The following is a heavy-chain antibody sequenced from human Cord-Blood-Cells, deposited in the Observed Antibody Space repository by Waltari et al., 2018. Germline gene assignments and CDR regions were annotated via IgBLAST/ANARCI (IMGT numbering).Heavy chain of an antibody. D-gene: IGHD5-12*01. V-gene: IGHV4-38-2*01. CDR2: IYHSGST. CDR1: GYSIRSGYY. J-gene: IGHJ4*02. CDR3: ARRGYGYYFDY. Sequence: QVQLQESGPGLVKPSETLSLTCAVSGYSIRSGYYWGWIRQPPGKGLEWIGSIYHSGSTYYNPSLKSRVTISVDTSKNQFSLKLSSVTAADTAVYYCARRGYGYYFDYWGQGTLVTVSS.